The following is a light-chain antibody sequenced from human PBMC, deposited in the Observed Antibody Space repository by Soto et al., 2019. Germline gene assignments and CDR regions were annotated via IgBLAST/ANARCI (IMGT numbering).Light chain of an antibody. CDR2: KAY. J-gene: IGKJ4*01. CDR1: QSISSW. V-gene: IGKV1-5*03. CDR3: QQYNSSPLT. Sequence: DIQMTQSTSTLSASVGDRFTITCMASQSISSWLAWYQQKPGKATKLLIYKAYSLESGVTSRFSGSGSGTEFTLTISSLQPDDFATYYCQQYNSSPLTFGGGTKVDIK.